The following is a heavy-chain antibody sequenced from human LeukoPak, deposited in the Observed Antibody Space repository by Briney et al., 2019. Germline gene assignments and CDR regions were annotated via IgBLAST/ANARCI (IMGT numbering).Heavy chain of an antibody. V-gene: IGHV1-18*01. D-gene: IGHD3-9*01. CDR3: PRGYDILPGYYILSPFEY. Sequence: ASVKVSCKASGYTFTSYGISWVRQAPVQGLEWMGWISAYNGNTNYAQKLQGRVTMTTDTSTSTAYMELRSLRSDDTAVYYCPRGYDILPGYYILSPFEYWGQGPLVTVSS. CDR2: ISAYNGNT. CDR1: GYTFTSYG. J-gene: IGHJ4*02.